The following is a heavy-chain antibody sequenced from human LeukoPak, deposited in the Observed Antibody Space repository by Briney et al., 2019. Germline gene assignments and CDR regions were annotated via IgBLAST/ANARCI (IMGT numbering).Heavy chain of an antibody. J-gene: IGHJ4*02. CDR2: INRSGST. V-gene: IGHV4-34*01. Sequence: SETLSLTCAVYGGPFRGYYWSWIRQPPGKGLEWIGEINRSGSTNYNPSLKSRVTISVDTSKNQFSLKLSSVTAADTAVYYCARFPYYYGSGSYYLDYWGQGTLVTVSS. CDR3: ARFPYYYGSGSYYLDY. D-gene: IGHD3-10*01. CDR1: GGPFRGYY.